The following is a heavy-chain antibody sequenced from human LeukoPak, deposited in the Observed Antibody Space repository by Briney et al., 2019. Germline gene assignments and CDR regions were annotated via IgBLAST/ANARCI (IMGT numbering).Heavy chain of an antibody. J-gene: IGHJ3*02. D-gene: IGHD3-3*01. CDR1: GGSISSYY. V-gene: IGHV4-59*01. Sequence: SETLSLTCTVSGGSISSYYWRWMRQPPAREREWIGHIYYSGSTNYNPSLKGRVPISVDTSKNQFSLKLSSVTAADTAVYYGGRVPPIHAFDIWGQGTMVTVSS. CDR2: IYYSGST. CDR3: GRVPPIHAFDI.